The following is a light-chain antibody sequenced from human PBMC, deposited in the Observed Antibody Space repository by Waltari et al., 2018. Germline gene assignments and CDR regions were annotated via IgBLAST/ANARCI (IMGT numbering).Light chain of an antibody. CDR3: NSRDSSGNHLV. J-gene: IGLJ2*01. Sequence: SSELTQYPAVSVALVQPVWITSSGDSLRRYYVSWYQQKPGQAPVLVIYGKNNRPAGIPDRFSGSSSGNTASLTITGAQAEDEADYYCNSRDSSGNHLVFGGGTKLTVL. V-gene: IGLV3-19*01. CDR2: GKN. CDR1: SLRRYY.